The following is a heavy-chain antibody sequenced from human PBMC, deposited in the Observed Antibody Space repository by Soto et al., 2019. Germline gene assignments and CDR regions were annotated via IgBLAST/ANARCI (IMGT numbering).Heavy chain of an antibody. D-gene: IGHD6-13*01. V-gene: IGHV3-30*18. CDR2: ISYGGSER. Sequence: QVQVVESGGGVVQPGRSLRLSCAASGFTFSTYGMHWVRQAPGEGLEWVAFISYGGSERYYTDSVKGRFTISRDNSKEALSLQMDSLSPEDTAVYFCAKGGAGSGNAFDYWGQGTLVIVSS. CDR3: AKGGAGSGNAFDY. J-gene: IGHJ4*02. CDR1: GFTFSTYG.